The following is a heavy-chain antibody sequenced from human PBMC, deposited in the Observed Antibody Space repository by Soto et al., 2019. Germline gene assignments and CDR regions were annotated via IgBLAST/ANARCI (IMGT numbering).Heavy chain of an antibody. Sequence: GESLKISCVGSGYSFTTHWVAWVRQMPGKGLEWMGIFYPRDSAATYSPSFQGQVTMSADKSSSTAYLQWNSLQASDTAIYYCARGGKDGSLFFGLEVWGQGTTVTVS. CDR3: ARGGKDGSLFFGLEV. J-gene: IGHJ6*02. D-gene: IGHD1-26*01. CDR2: FYPRDSAA. CDR1: GYSFTTHW. V-gene: IGHV5-51*01.